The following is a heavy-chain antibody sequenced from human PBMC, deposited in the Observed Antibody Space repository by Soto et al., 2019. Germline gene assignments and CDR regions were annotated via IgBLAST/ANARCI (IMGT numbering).Heavy chain of an antibody. V-gene: IGHV4-59*01. D-gene: IGHD2-21*02. Sequence: SETLSLTCTVSGGSISGYYWSWIRQPPGKGLEWIGYMYNTGSTVYNPSFKSRVTISVDTSKNQFSLKLNSVTAADTAVYYCARDRGGYCGTACYPLDAWGQGPTVTVS. CDR1: GGSISGYY. J-gene: IGHJ6*02. CDR3: ARDRGGYCGTACYPLDA. CDR2: MYNTGST.